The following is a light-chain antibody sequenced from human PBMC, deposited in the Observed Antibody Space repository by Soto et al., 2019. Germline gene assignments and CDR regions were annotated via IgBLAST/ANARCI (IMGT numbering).Light chain of an antibody. CDR3: HQYFRSPLT. V-gene: IGKV4-1*01. CDR1: XXFSNSKNRNH. Sequence: XXFSNSKNRNHLSWYQQKPGQPPKLLIYWATTRESGVPDRFSGSGSGTDFTLTVSGLQAEDVAIYYCHQYFRSPLTFGGGTKVDIK. CDR2: WAT. J-gene: IGKJ4*01.